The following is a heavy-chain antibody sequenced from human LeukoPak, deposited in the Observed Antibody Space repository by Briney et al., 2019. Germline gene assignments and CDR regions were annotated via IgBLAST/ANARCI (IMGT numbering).Heavy chain of an antibody. V-gene: IGHV3-30*02. CDR1: GFTLSSYG. CDR3: AKGYSSSWNDAFDI. CDR2: IRYDGSNK. J-gene: IGHJ3*02. D-gene: IGHD6-13*01. Sequence: GGSLRLSCAASGFTLSSYGMHWVRQAPGKGLEWVAFIRYDGSNKYYADSVKGRFTISRDNSKDTLYLQMNSLRAEDTAVYYCAKGYSSSWNDAFDIWGQGTMVTVSS.